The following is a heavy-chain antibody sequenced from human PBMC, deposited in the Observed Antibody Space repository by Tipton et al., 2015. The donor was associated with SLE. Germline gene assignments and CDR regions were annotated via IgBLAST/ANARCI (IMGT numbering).Heavy chain of an antibody. CDR1: GFTFSSYG. CDR2: IYYDGSSE. J-gene: IGHJ6*03. CDR3: ARGPLHYYFWSNLDV. V-gene: IGHV3-33*02. D-gene: IGHD3-3*01. Sequence: SLRLSCAASGFTFSSYGMNWVRQGPGRGLEWVATIYYDGSSEYFVESAKGRFTISRDNAKNTLFLQMNSLSPEDTAVYYCARGPLHYYFWSNLDVCGKGTTVTVSS.